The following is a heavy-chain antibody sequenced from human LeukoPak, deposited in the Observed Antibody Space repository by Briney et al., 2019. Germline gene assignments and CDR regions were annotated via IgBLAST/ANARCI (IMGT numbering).Heavy chain of an antibody. V-gene: IGHV1-18*01. CDR3: ARDSPLITGTTSRLFDY. D-gene: IGHD1-7*01. CDR1: GYTFTSYG. Sequence: ASVMVSCKASGYTFTSYGISWVRQAPGQGLEWMGWISAYNGNTNYAQKLQGRVTMTTDTSTSTAYMELRSLRSDDTAVYYCARDSPLITGTTSRLFDYWGQGTLVTVSS. CDR2: ISAYNGNT. J-gene: IGHJ4*02.